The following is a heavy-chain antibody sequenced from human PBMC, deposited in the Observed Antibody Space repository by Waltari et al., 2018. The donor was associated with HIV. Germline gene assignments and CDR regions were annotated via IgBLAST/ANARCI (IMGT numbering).Heavy chain of an antibody. CDR2: VNANSGTK. CDR3: GGGWPMKGRSTPFDH. D-gene: IGHD6-13*01. J-gene: IGHJ5*02. CDR1: GYAFTTFY. Sequence: VQLVQSGAEVKKPGASAGLSCRASGYAFTTFYIHWLRQAPGQGPEWVGIVNANSGTKRYTKSFAGGVTTARDTSTSTGYLELTRSNTEDSAVDVCGGGWPMKGRSTPFDHWGQGT. V-gene: IGHV1-46*01.